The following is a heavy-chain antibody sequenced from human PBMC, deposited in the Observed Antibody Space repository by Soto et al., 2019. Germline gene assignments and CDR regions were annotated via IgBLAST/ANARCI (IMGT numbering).Heavy chain of an antibody. Sequence: ASVKVSCKASGYTFTSYDINWVRQATGQGLEWMGWMNPNSGNTGYAQKFQGRVTMTTNTSISTAYMELSSLRSEDTAVYYCARDRDFWSGYSNYYYYGMDVWGQGTTVTVSS. V-gene: IGHV1-8*01. CDR1: GYTFTSYD. CDR3: ARDRDFWSGYSNYYYYGMDV. J-gene: IGHJ6*02. D-gene: IGHD3-3*01. CDR2: MNPNSGNT.